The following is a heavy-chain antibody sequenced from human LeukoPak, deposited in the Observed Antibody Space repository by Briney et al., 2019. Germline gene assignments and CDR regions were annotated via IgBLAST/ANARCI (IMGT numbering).Heavy chain of an antibody. CDR3: ARGVTGIYYYYYMDT. J-gene: IGHJ6*03. D-gene: IGHD3-10*01. CDR1: GYTFIDYY. CDR2: VKPDSGDT. V-gene: IGHV1-2*02. Sequence: ASVKVSCKASGYTFIDYYMHWVRQAPGQGLEWMGWVKPDSGDTKYPQEFQGRVTMTRDTSISTAYMELSRLSSDDTAVYYCARGVTGIYYYYYMDTWGKGTTVTVSS.